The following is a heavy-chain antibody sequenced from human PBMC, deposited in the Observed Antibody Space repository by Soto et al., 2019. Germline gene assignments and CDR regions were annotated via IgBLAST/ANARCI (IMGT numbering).Heavy chain of an antibody. Sequence: QVQLVESGGGVVQPGRSLRLSCAASGFTFSDFGMHWVRQAPGKGLEWVAVMRNDASNVHYGDSVEGRFTFSRDNSKNTVSLQMQSLRDEDTGVYYCARQSSDILTDGMDVWGQGTTVTVSS. V-gene: IGHV3-33*01. CDR3: ARQSSDILTDGMDV. CDR1: GFTFSDFG. D-gene: IGHD3-9*01. CDR2: MRNDASNV. J-gene: IGHJ6*02.